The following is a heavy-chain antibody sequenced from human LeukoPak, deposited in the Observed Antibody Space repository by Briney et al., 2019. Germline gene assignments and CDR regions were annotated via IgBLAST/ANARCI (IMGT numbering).Heavy chain of an antibody. CDR3: ARDAVYYDFWSGHIGTAYYYYRDV. Sequence: ASVKVSCKASGYTFTGYYMHWVRQAPGQGLEWMGWINPNSGGTNYAQKFQGRVTMTRDTSISTAYMELSRLRSDDTAVYYCARDAVYYDFWSGHIGTAYYYYRDVWGKGTTVTVSS. CDR1: GYTFTGYY. V-gene: IGHV1-2*02. CDR2: INPNSGGT. D-gene: IGHD3-3*01. J-gene: IGHJ6*03.